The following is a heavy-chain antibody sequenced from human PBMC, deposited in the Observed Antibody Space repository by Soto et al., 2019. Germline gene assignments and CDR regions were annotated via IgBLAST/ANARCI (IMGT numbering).Heavy chain of an antibody. J-gene: IGHJ4*02. V-gene: IGHV4-39*01. Sequence: QLQLQESGPGLVKPSETLSLTCTVSGGSISSSSYYWGWIRQPPGKGLEWIGSVYYSGSTYYNPSLKSRVTIAVDTSRNQFSLQLSSVPAVYAAVYYCATLLWGLYYFDYWGQGTLVTVSS. CDR1: GGSISSSSYY. CDR2: VYYSGST. CDR3: ATLLWGLYYFDY. D-gene: IGHD3-16*01.